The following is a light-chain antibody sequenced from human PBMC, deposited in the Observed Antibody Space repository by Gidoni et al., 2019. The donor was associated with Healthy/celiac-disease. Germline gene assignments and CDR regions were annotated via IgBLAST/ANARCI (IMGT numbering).Light chain of an antibody. V-gene: IGKV3-15*01. CDR3: QQYNNWPPP. Sequence: EIVMTQSPATLSVSPVERATLSCRASQSVSSNLAWYQQKPGQAPRLLIYGASTRATGIPARFSGSGSGTEFTLTISSLQSEDFAVYYCQQYNNWPPPFGQGTRLEIK. J-gene: IGKJ5*01. CDR2: GAS. CDR1: QSVSSN.